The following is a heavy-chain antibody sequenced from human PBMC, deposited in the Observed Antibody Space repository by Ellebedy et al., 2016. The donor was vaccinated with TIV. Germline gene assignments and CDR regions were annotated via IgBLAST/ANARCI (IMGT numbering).Heavy chain of an antibody. CDR1: GGSISSYY. Sequence: MPSETLSLTCTVSGGSISSYYWSWIRQPPGKGLEWIGYVYHTGSTNYNPSLRSRVTLAVDTPKNEFSLKLSSVTTADTAIYYCARDGVEDYFDYWGQGLLVTVSS. D-gene: IGHD3-10*01. J-gene: IGHJ4*02. V-gene: IGHV4-59*01. CDR2: VYHTGST. CDR3: ARDGVEDYFDY.